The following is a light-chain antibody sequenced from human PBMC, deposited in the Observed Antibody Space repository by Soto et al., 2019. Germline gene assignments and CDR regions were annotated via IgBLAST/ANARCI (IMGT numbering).Light chain of an antibody. CDR1: RSNIEKNY. J-gene: IGLJ2*01. CDR3: GTWDFRLIGVV. V-gene: IGLV1-51*01. CDR2: DNS. Sequence: GNRSNIEKNYVSWYQQRPGTAPTLLIYDNSKRPAGIPYRFSGSNSGTSATLGITGLQTGDEADYYGGTWDFRLIGVVFGGGT.